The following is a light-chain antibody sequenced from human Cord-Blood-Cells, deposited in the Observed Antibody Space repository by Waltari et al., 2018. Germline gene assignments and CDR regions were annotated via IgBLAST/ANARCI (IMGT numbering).Light chain of an antibody. J-gene: IGLJ1*01. CDR2: DGS. CDR1: SSDVGGYNY. CDR3: CSYAGSYTYV. Sequence: QSALTQPRSVSGSPGQSVTISCTGTSSDVGGYNYVSWYQQHPGKAPKLMIYDGSKRPSGVPDRFSGSNSGNTASLTISGIQAEDEADYYCCSYAGSYTYVFGTGTKVTVL. V-gene: IGLV2-11*01.